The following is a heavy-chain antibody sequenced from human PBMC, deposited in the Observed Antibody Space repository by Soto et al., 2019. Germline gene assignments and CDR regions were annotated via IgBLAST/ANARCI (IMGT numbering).Heavy chain of an antibody. D-gene: IGHD3-10*01. V-gene: IGHV3-7*05. J-gene: IGHJ4*02. CDR2: IKTDGSEK. CDR3: ASSMGRGGNDY. Sequence: EVQLGESGGGLVQPGGSLRLSCAASGFTFSDYWMSWVRQAPGKGLECVANIKTDGSEKYYVDPVKGRFTISRDNAKNSLYLQMNSLRAEDTAVYYCASSMGRGGNDYWGQGTLVAVSS. CDR1: GFTFSDYW.